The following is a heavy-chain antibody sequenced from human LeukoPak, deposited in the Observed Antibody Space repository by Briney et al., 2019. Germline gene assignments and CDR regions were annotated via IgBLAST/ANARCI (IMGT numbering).Heavy chain of an antibody. CDR1: GFTFSSYA. CDR2: ISSNGGST. D-gene: IGHD3-10*01. CDR3: ARGELLRTAYHYYYYGMDV. Sequence: GASLRLSRAASGFTFSSYAMHWVRQAPGKGLEYVSAISSNGGSTYYANSVKGRFTISRDNSKNTLYLQMGSLRAEDMAVYYCARGELLRTAYHYYYYGMDVWGQGTTVTVSS. J-gene: IGHJ6*02. V-gene: IGHV3-64*01.